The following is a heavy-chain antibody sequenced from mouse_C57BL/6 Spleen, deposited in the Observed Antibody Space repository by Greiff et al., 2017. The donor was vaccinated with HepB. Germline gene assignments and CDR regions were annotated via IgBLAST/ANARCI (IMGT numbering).Heavy chain of an antibody. V-gene: IGHV1-76*01. CDR2: IYPGSGNT. Sequence: QVQLQQSGAELVRPGASVKLSCKASGYTFTDYYINWVKQRPGQGLEWIARIYPGSGNTYYNEKFKGKATLTAEKSSSTAYMQLSSLTSEDSAVYFCARSGSYYSNYGAMDYWGQGTSVTVSS. CDR3: ARSGSYYSNYGAMDY. CDR1: GYTFTDYY. D-gene: IGHD2-5*01. J-gene: IGHJ4*01.